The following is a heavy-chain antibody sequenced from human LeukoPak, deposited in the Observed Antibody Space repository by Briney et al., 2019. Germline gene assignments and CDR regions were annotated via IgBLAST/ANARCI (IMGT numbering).Heavy chain of an antibody. D-gene: IGHD4-17*01. CDR2: INPSGGGT. Sequence: GASVKVSCKASGGTFSSYAISRVRQAPGQGLEWMGIINPSGGGTTYAQKFQGRVTMTRDTSTSTVYMELSSLRSEDTAVYFCARDQDTIGYGENLYWGQGVLVTVSS. CDR3: ARDQDTIGYGENLY. CDR1: GGTFSSYA. V-gene: IGHV1-46*01. J-gene: IGHJ4*02.